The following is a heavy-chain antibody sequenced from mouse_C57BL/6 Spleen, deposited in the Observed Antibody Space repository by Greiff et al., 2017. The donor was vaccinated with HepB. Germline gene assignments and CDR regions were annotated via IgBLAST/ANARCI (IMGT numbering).Heavy chain of an antibody. CDR3: ARKRLYDYDGGYYYAMDY. Sequence: EVKVVESGGGLVKPGGSLKLSCAASGFTFSDYGMHWVSQAPEQGLEWVAYISSGSSTIYYADTVKGRFTISRDNAKNTLFLQVTSLRSEDTAMYYCARKRLYDYDGGYYYAMDYWGQGTSVTVSS. CDR1: GFTFSDYG. V-gene: IGHV5-17*01. CDR2: ISSGSSTI. D-gene: IGHD2-4*01. J-gene: IGHJ4*01.